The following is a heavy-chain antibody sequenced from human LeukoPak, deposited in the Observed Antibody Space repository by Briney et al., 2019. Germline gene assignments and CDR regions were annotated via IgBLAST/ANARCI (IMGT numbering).Heavy chain of an antibody. Sequence: SETLSLTCTVSGGSISNYYWTWIRQSPGKTLEWIGCSHKSGSTHYNPSLRSRVTISVDTSKKQFSLKLSSVTAADTAVYYCARSILYYYDRSARGAFDIWGPGTMVTVS. J-gene: IGHJ3*02. D-gene: IGHD3-22*01. CDR1: GGSISNYY. CDR2: SHKSGST. V-gene: IGHV4-59*12. CDR3: ARSILYYYDRSARGAFDI.